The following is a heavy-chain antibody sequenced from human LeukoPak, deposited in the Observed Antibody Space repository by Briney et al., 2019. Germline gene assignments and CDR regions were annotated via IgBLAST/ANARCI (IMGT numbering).Heavy chain of an antibody. J-gene: IGHJ4*02. V-gene: IGHV3-48*01. CDR3: VRDGAVTRLFDF. D-gene: IGHD4-17*01. CDR2: ITSTGSTE. CDR1: GFTFRSYA. Sequence: GGSLRRSCVASGFTFRSYAMNWVRQAPGKGLEWVSYITSTGSTEYYADSVKGRFTISRDNAKNSLYLQMNSLRAEDTAVYYCVRDGAVTRLFDFWGQGTLVTVSS.